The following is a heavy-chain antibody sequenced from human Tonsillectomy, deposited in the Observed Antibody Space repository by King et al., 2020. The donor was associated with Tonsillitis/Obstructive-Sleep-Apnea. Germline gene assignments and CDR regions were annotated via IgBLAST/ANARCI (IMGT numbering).Heavy chain of an antibody. Sequence: VQLVESGGDLVQPGGSLRLSCAASGFTFSNYAMSWVRQAPGKGLEWVSAISGSGTGTYYADSVKGRVTISRDNSKNTLHLQMNSLRAEDTAVYYCTKEEVSSRSPYYYYYMDVWGKGTTVTVSS. CDR3: TKEEVSSRSPYYYYYMDV. CDR1: GFTFSNYA. J-gene: IGHJ6*03. V-gene: IGHV3-23*04. CDR2: ISGSGTGT. D-gene: IGHD5/OR15-5a*01.